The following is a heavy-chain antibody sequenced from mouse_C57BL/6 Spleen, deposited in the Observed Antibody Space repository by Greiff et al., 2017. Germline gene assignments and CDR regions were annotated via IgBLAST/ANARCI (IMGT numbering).Heavy chain of an antibody. CDR2: ISSGGSYT. CDR3: ASYGSSYWFAY. D-gene: IGHD1-1*01. J-gene: IGHJ3*01. CDR1: GFTFSSYG. Sequence: VKLVESGGDLVKPGGSLKLSCAASGFTFSSYGMSWVRQTPDKRLEWVATISSGGSYTYYPDSVKGRFTISRDNAKNTLYLQMSSLKSEDTAMYYCASYGSSYWFAYWGQGTLVTVSA. V-gene: IGHV5-6*02.